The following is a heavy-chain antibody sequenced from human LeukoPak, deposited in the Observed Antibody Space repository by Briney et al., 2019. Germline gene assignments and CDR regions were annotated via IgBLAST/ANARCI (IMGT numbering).Heavy chain of an antibody. Sequence: PGRSLRLSWAASGFSFSNYDMHWVRQAPGKGLEWVAVIWYDGSNKYYADSVKGRFTISRDNSKNTLYLQMNSLRVEDTAVYYCARGDPTVTTKQNFDYWGQGTLVTVSS. CDR3: ARGDPTVTTKQNFDY. V-gene: IGHV3-33*01. CDR2: IWYDGSNK. J-gene: IGHJ4*02. CDR1: GFSFSNYD. D-gene: IGHD4-17*01.